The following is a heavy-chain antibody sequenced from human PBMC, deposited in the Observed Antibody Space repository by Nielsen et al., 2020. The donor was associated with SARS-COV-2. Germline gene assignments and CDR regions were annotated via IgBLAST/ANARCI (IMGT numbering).Heavy chain of an antibody. J-gene: IGHJ2*01. CDR3: ARGGPFVAAAGWYFDL. D-gene: IGHD6-13*01. CDR2: ISYDGSNK. Sequence: GGSLRLSCAASGFTFSSYAMNWVRQAPGKGLEWVAVISYDGSNKYYADSVKGRFTISRDNSKNTLYLQMNSLRAEDTALYHCARGGPFVAAAGWYFDLWGRGTLVTVSS. CDR1: GFTFSSYA. V-gene: IGHV3-30*03.